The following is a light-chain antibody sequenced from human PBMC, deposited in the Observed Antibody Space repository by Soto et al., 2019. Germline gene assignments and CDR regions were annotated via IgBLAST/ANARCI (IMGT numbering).Light chain of an antibody. Sequence: DSQMTQSPSTLSASEGDRVTITCRASQSISSWLAWYQQKPGKAPKLLIYDASSLESGVPSRFSGSGSGTEFTLTISSLQPDDFATYYCQQYNSYSITFGQGTRLEIK. J-gene: IGKJ5*01. CDR3: QQYNSYSIT. V-gene: IGKV1-5*01. CDR2: DAS. CDR1: QSISSW.